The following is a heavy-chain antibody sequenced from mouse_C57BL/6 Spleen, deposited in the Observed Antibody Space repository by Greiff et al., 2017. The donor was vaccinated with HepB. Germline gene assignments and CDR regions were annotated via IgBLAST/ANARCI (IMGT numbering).Heavy chain of an antibody. CDR2: IDPENGDT. CDR1: GFNIKDDY. Sequence: VHVKQSGAELVRPGASVKLSCTASGFNIKDDYMHWVKQRPEQGLEWIGWIDPENGDTEYASKFQGKATITADTSSNTAYLQLSSLTSEDTAVYYCTTGSGSYYFDYWGQGTTLTVSS. D-gene: IGHD1-3*01. V-gene: IGHV14-4*01. CDR3: TTGSGSYYFDY. J-gene: IGHJ2*01.